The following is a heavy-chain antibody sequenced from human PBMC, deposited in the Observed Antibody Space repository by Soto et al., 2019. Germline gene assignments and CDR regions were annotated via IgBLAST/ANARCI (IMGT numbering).Heavy chain of an antibody. Sequence: EAPVKVSSKASGYSFTAYYIHWVRQAPGQRPEWMGVISPNPGSTSYAQRFRDRVTMTRDTSTSTVYMELSSPRCEDTAIYYCARSRVGYCSGGTCYLNAFDVWGQGTMVTLSS. CDR1: GYSFTAYY. D-gene: IGHD2-15*01. CDR2: ISPNPGST. CDR3: ARSRVGYCSGGTCYLNAFDV. J-gene: IGHJ3*01. V-gene: IGHV1-46*01.